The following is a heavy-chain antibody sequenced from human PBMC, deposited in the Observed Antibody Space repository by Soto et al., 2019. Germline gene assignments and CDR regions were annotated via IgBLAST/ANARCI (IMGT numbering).Heavy chain of an antibody. J-gene: IGHJ4*02. CDR1: GFTFSSYG. CDR3: ARFYCSSVSCLYDY. CDR2: IWYDGSNK. Sequence: QVQLMDSGGGVVQPGRSLRLSCAASGFTFSSYGMHWVRQAPGKGLEWVAAIWYDGSNKYYADSVKGRFTISRDNSKNTLYLQMNSLRAEDTAVYYCARFYCSSVSCLYDYWGQGTLVTVSS. V-gene: IGHV3-33*01. D-gene: IGHD2-2*01.